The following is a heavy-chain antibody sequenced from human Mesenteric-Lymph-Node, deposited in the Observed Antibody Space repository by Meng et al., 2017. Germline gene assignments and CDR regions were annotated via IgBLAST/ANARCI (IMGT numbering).Heavy chain of an antibody. CDR2: FSSSGSTI. CDR1: GFTFSSYE. Sequence: GESLKISCAASGFTFSSYEMNWVRQAPGKGLEWVSYFSSSGSTIYYADSVKGRFTISRDNAKNSLYLQMNSLRAEDTAVYYCAREVAVATIEEDAFDIWGQGTMVTVSS. CDR3: AREVAVATIEEDAFDI. D-gene: IGHD5-12*01. J-gene: IGHJ3*02. V-gene: IGHV3-48*03.